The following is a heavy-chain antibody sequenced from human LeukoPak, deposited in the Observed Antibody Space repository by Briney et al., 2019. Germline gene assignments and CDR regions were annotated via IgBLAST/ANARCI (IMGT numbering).Heavy chain of an antibody. CDR1: GYTFTTYA. Sequence: ASVKVSCKASGYTFTTYAMHWVRQAPRQRLEWMGWINAGNGNTKYSQKFQARVTITRDTSASTAYMELSSLRSEDTAVYYCARVGGYCSSTSCHDYWGQGTLVTVSS. V-gene: IGHV1-3*01. J-gene: IGHJ4*02. CDR3: ARVGGYCSSTSCHDY. CDR2: INAGNGNT. D-gene: IGHD2-2*01.